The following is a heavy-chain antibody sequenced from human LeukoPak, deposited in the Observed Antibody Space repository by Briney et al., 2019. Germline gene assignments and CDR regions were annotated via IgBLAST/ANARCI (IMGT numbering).Heavy chain of an antibody. CDR2: ISSSSSYI. CDR3: ASLDYGDYDDY. V-gene: IGHV3-21*01. CDR1: GFTFSISA. J-gene: IGHJ4*02. Sequence: GGSLRLSCAASGFTFSISAMNWVRQAPGKGLEWVSSISSSSSYIYYADSVKGRFTISRDNAKNSLYLQMNSLRAEDTAVYYCASLDYGDYDDYWGQGTLVTVSS. D-gene: IGHD4-17*01.